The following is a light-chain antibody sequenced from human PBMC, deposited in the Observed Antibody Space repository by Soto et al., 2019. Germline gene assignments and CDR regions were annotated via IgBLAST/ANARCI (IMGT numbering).Light chain of an antibody. Sequence: QSALTQPHSVSGSPGQSVTISCTGTSSDVGGYNYVSWYQHHPGKAPKLIIYDVSERPSGVPDRFSGSKSGNTGNTASLTISGLQAEDEADYYCCSYSRSINYVFGTGTKLTVL. CDR3: CSYSRSINYV. J-gene: IGLJ1*01. CDR2: DVS. CDR1: SSDVGGYNY. V-gene: IGLV2-11*01.